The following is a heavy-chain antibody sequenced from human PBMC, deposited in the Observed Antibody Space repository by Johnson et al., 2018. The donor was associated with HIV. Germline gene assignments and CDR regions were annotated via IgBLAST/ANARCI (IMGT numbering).Heavy chain of an antibody. V-gene: IGHV3-33*06. J-gene: IGHJ3*02. CDR3: AKFRDAFDI. CDR1: GFTFSSYG. CDR2: IWYDGSNK. Sequence: QVQLVESGGGVVQPGRSLRLSCAASGFTFSSYGMHWVRQAPGKGLEWVAVIWYDGSNKYYADSVKGRFTNSRDNSKNTLYLQMNSLRAEDTAVYYCAKFRDAFDIWGQGTMVTVSS.